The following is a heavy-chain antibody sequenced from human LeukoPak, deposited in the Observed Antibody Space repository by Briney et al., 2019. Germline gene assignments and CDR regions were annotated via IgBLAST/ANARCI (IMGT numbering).Heavy chain of an antibody. D-gene: IGHD6-6*01. Sequence: GGSLRLSCAASGYTFSSYWMHWVRQAPGKGLEWVSSISSSSSYIYYADSVKGRFTISRDNAKNSLYLQMNSLRAEDTAVYYCARDESSSSSSPWGQGTLVTVSS. CDR2: ISSSSSYI. CDR3: ARDESSSSSSP. V-gene: IGHV3-21*01. CDR1: GYTFSSYW. J-gene: IGHJ5*02.